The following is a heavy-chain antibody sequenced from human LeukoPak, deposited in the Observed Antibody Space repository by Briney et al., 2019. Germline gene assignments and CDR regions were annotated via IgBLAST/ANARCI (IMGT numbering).Heavy chain of an antibody. Sequence: VASVTVSCKASGYTFTGYYMHWVRQAPGQGLEWMGWINPNSGGTNYAQKFQGRVTMTRDTSISTAYMELSRLRSDDTAVYYCARVWSSSWYGNFDYWGQGTLVTVSS. CDR2: INPNSGGT. D-gene: IGHD6-13*01. J-gene: IGHJ4*02. CDR3: ARVWSSSWYGNFDY. CDR1: GYTFTGYY. V-gene: IGHV1-2*02.